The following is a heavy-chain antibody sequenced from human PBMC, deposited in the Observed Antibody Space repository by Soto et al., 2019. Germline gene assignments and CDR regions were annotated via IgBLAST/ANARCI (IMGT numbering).Heavy chain of an antibody. Sequence: QVQLVQSGAEVKRPGASVKVSCTASGYTFTGYGIAWVRQAPGQGLEWMGWISAYNGNTLQTQKFQDRLTMTTDTSANTAYMELRSLRSDDTAVYYCARPLGGYGDYAFPLHYWGHGTLVSGSS. CDR3: ARPLGGYGDYAFPLHY. D-gene: IGHD4-17*01. V-gene: IGHV1-18*04. J-gene: IGHJ4*01. CDR2: ISAYNGNT. CDR1: GYTFTGYG.